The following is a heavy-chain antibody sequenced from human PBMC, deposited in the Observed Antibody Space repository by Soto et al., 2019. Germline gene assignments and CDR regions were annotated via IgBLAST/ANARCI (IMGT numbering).Heavy chain of an antibody. Sequence: SETLSLTCAVYGGSFSGYYWSWIRQPPGKGLEWIGEINHSGSTNYNPSLKSRVTISVDTSKNQFSLKLSPVTAADTAVYYCARDHNWNLFPYDILTGRPTADAFDIWGQGTMVTVSS. D-gene: IGHD3-9*01. CDR3: ARDHNWNLFPYDILTGRPTADAFDI. CDR1: GGSFSGYY. V-gene: IGHV4-34*01. CDR2: INHSGST. J-gene: IGHJ3*02.